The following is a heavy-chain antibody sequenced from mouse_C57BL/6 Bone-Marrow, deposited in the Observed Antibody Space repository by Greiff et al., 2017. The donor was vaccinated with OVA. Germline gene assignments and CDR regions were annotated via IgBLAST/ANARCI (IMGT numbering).Heavy chain of an antibody. CDR1: GYTFTSYW. D-gene: IGHD1-1*01. V-gene: IGHV1-50*01. Sequence: QVQLQQPGAELVKPGASVKLSCKASGYTFTSYWMQWVKQRPGQGLEWIGEIDPSDSYTNYNQKFKGKATLTVDTSSSTAYMQLSSLTSEDSAVYYCARSDYYGSSFWFAYWGQGTLVTVSA. CDR3: ARSDYYGSSFWFAY. J-gene: IGHJ3*01. CDR2: IDPSDSYT.